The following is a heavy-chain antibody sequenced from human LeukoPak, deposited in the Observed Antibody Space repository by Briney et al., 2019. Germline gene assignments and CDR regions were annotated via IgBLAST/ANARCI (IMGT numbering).Heavy chain of an antibody. CDR3: AKVRGSDAFDM. CDR2: IIPILSQT. Sequence: SVKLSCKSSGGTFSTYTISWMRQAPGQGLEWMGRIIPILSQTNYALKFRGRFTMTADKSTNTAYMELSSLRSEDTAVYFCAKVRGSDAFDMWGQGTMVTVSS. J-gene: IGHJ3*02. D-gene: IGHD3-10*01. V-gene: IGHV1-69*08. CDR1: GGTFSTYT.